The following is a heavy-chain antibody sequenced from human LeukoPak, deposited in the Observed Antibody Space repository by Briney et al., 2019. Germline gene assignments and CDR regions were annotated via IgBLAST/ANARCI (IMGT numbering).Heavy chain of an antibody. CDR1: GYTFTSYG. D-gene: IGHD3-22*01. V-gene: IGHV1-18*01. CDR2: ISAYNGNT. J-gene: IGHJ4*02. CDR3: ARELAYYYDSSGTTFDY. Sequence: ASVKVSCKASGYTFTSYGISWVRQAPGQGLEWMGWISAYNGNTNYAQKLQGRVTMTTDTSTSTAYMELRSLGSDDTAVYYCARELAYYYDSSGTTFDYWGQGTLVTVSS.